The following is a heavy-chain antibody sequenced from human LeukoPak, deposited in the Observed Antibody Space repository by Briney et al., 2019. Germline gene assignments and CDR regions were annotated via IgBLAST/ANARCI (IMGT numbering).Heavy chain of an antibody. J-gene: IGHJ5*02. CDR1: GGTFSIYA. V-gene: IGHV1-69*06. CDR2: IIPIFGTA. CDR3: GGDYYDSSGYSPQTS. D-gene: IGHD3-22*01. Sequence: GASVKVSFKASGGTFSIYAISWVRQAPGQGREWMGGIIPIFGTANYAQKFQGRVTITADKSTSTAYMELSSLRSEDTAVYYCGGDYYDSSGYSPQTSWGQGTLVTVSS.